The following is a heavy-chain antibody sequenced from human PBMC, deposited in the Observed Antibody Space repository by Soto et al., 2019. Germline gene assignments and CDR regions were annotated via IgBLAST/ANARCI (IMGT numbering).Heavy chain of an antibody. CDR3: ARGDREDILVVVGARPGEYGIDI. D-gene: IGHD2-15*01. CDR1: GFTFRNHA. Sequence: QVQLVESGGGVVQPGGSLRLSCAASGFTFRNHAMHWVRQAPGKGLECLAVIAYDGSNAFYRDSVKGRFTISRDNYNNTLYLHMNSLRSEDTGVYYCARGDREDILVVVGARPGEYGIDIWGQGTTVTVSS. CDR2: IAYDGSNA. V-gene: IGHV3-30-3*01. J-gene: IGHJ6*02.